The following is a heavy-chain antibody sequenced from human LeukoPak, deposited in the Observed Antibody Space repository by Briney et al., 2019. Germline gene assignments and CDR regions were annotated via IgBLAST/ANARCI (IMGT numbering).Heavy chain of an antibody. J-gene: IGHJ4*02. V-gene: IGHV1-46*01. Sequence: ASVKVSCKASGYTFTSYYMHWVRQAPGQGLEWMGIINSSGGSTSYAQKFQGRVTMTRDTSTSTVYMELSSLRSEDTAVYYCAGDLTISLPGYWGQGTLVTVSS. D-gene: IGHD3-3*01. CDR3: AGDLTISLPGY. CDR2: INSSGGST. CDR1: GYTFTSYY.